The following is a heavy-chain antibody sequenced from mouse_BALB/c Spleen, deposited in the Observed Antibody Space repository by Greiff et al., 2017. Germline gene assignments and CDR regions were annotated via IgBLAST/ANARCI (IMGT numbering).Heavy chain of an antibody. Sequence: VQLQQSGAELVRPGTSVKVSCKASGYAFTNYLIEWVKQRPGQGLEWIGVINPGSGGTNYNEKFKGKATLTADKSSSTAYSQLSSLTSDESAVYFCARVGIITTVVAKDYAMDYWGQGTSVTVSS. CDR3: ARVGIITTVVAKDYAMDY. V-gene: IGHV1-54*01. D-gene: IGHD1-1*01. CDR2: INPGSGGT. CDR1: GYAFTNYL. J-gene: IGHJ4*01.